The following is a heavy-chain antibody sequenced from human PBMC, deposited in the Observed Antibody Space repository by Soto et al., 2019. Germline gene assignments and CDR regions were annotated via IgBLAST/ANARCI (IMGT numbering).Heavy chain of an antibody. D-gene: IGHD6-6*01. V-gene: IGHV3-64*01. CDR3: ARRARPDIYYMDV. CDR1: GFTLSGYA. J-gene: IGHJ6*03. CDR2: ISSNGVGT. Sequence: EVQLAKSGGGLAQPGGSLRLSCAASGFTLSGYAMDWVRQAPGKGLEYVSGISSNGVGTYYANSVQGRFTISRDNSKNTVYLQLCSLRPEDMAVYYCARRARPDIYYMDVWGKGTTVTVSS.